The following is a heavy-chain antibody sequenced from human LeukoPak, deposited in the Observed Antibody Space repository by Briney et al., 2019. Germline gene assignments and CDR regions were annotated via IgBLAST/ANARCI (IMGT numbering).Heavy chain of an antibody. CDR2: IYPGDSDT. CDR3: ARSGDYEAEAFDY. D-gene: IGHD4-17*01. CDR1: GSSFTSYW. V-gene: IGHV5-51*01. Sequence: GESLKISCKGSGSSFTSYWIGWVRQLPGKGLEWMGIIYPGDSDTRYSPSFQGQVTISADKSISTAYLQWSSLKASDTAMYYCARSGDYEAEAFDYWGQGTLVTVSS. J-gene: IGHJ4*02.